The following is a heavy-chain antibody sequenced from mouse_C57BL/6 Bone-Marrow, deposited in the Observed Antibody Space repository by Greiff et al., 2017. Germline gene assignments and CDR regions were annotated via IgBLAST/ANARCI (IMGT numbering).Heavy chain of an antibody. V-gene: IGHV1-43*01. CDR3: ARLTTVVATGYFDY. CDR2: INPSTGGT. CDR1: GYSFTGYY. J-gene: IGHJ2*01. Sequence: EVMLVESGPELVKPGASVKISCKASGYSFTGYYMHWVKQSSEKSLEWIGEINPSTGGTSYNQKFKGKATLTVDTSSSTAYMQLKSLTSEDSAVYYCARLTTVVATGYFDYWGQGTTLTVSS. D-gene: IGHD1-1*01.